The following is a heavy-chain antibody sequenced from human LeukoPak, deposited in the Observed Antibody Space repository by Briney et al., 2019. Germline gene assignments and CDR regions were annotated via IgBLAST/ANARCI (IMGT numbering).Heavy chain of an antibody. J-gene: IGHJ2*01. CDR3: AREGRDGYNFYWYFDL. Sequence: GGSLRLSCAASGFTFSSYAMHWVRQGPGKGLEWVAFISFDGSNKYYADSVKGRFTISRDNSKNTLYLQMNSLRAEDTAVYYCAREGRDGYNFYWYFDLWGRGTLVTVSS. V-gene: IGHV3-30*04. D-gene: IGHD5-24*01. CDR2: ISFDGSNK. CDR1: GFTFSSYA.